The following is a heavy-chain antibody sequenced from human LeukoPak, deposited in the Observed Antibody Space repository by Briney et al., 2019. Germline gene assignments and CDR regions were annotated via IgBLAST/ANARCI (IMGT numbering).Heavy chain of an antibody. Sequence: GGSLRLSCAASGYTFSSYWMSWVRQAPGKGLEWVANVKKDGSEKYYVDSVKGRFTISRDNAKTSLYLQMNSLRAEDTAVYYCARDLSGVTGYTYGRGIDYWGQGTLVTVSS. CDR3: ARDLSGVTGYTYGRGIDY. D-gene: IGHD5-18*01. V-gene: IGHV3-7*01. CDR1: GYTFSSYW. CDR2: VKKDGSEK. J-gene: IGHJ4*02.